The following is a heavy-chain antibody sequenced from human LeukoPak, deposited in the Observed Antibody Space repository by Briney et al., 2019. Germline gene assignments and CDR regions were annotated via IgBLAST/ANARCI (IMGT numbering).Heavy chain of an antibody. D-gene: IGHD3-22*01. CDR1: GFTFSSYS. Sequence: PGGSLRLSCAASGFTFSSYSMNWVRQAPGKGLEWGSSISSSSNYIYYADSVKGRFTISRDNAKNSLYLQMNSLRAEDTAVYYCAQNFYDSSGLYFDYWGQGTLVTVSS. CDR3: AQNFYDSSGLYFDY. CDR2: ISSSSNYI. V-gene: IGHV3-21*01. J-gene: IGHJ4*02.